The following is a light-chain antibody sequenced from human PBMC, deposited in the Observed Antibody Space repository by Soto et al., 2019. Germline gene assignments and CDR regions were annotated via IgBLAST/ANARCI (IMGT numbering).Light chain of an antibody. J-gene: IGKJ4*01. Sequence: ILMTQSPSSLSAFVGDRVTITCRASQDIGNFLAWYQQKRGKVPKLLIYAASTLQSGVPSRFIGSGSGTDFTLTISSLQPEDVATYYCQKCKVAPFTFGGGTKVEIK. V-gene: IGKV1-27*01. CDR3: QKCKVAPFT. CDR1: QDIGNF. CDR2: AAS.